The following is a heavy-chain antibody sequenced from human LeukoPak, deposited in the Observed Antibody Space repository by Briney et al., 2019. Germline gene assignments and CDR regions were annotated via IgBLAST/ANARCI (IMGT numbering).Heavy chain of an antibody. Sequence: GGSLRLSCAASGFTFSNAWMSWVRQAPGKGLEWVSAMSSSDDGRYYAASVRGRFTISRDTSRSTLYLQMNSLRAEDAAVYYCAKAPVTSCRGAFCYPFDYWGQGTLVTVSS. D-gene: IGHD2-15*01. CDR1: GFTFSNAW. CDR2: MSSSDDGR. J-gene: IGHJ4*02. V-gene: IGHV3-23*01. CDR3: AKAPVTSCRGAFCYPFDY.